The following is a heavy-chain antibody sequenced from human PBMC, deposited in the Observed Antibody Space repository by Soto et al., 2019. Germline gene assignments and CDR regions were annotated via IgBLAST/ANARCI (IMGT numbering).Heavy chain of an antibody. CDR3: ARQSVGPYGSGSFFDY. Sequence: QVQLQESGPGLVKPSETLSLTCTVSGGSISSYYWSWIRQPPGKGLEWIGDINYSGSTNYNPSLKSRVPTSVDTSKNQFSLKLSSVTAADTAVYYCARQSVGPYGSGSFFDYWGQGTLVTVSS. J-gene: IGHJ4*02. D-gene: IGHD3-10*01. V-gene: IGHV4-59*08. CDR2: INYSGST. CDR1: GGSISSYY.